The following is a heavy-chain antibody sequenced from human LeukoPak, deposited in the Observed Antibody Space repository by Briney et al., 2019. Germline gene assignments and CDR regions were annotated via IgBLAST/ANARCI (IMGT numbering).Heavy chain of an antibody. Sequence: GGSLRLSCAASGFTFSSYSMNWVRQAPGKGLEWVSSISTNSRYIYYADSVKGRFTISRDNAENSLYLQMNSLRAEDTAVYYCARVSAAGNVYYYYAMDVWGRGTTVTVSS. CDR3: ARVSAAGNVYYYYAMDV. D-gene: IGHD6-13*01. CDR1: GFTFSSYS. J-gene: IGHJ6*02. V-gene: IGHV3-21*01. CDR2: ISTNSRYI.